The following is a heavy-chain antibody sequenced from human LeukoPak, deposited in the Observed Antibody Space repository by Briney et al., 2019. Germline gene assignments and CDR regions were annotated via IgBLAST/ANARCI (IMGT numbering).Heavy chain of an antibody. CDR1: RYTLTELS. J-gene: IGHJ4*02. CDR2: FDPEDGET. Sequence: ASVKVSCKVSRYTLTELSMHWVRQAPGKGLEWMGGFDPEDGETIYAQKFQGRVTMTKDTSTDTAYMELSSLRSEDTAVYYCANAKAAAVSGEFDYWGQGTLVTVSS. V-gene: IGHV1-24*01. D-gene: IGHD6-13*01. CDR3: ANAKAAAVSGEFDY.